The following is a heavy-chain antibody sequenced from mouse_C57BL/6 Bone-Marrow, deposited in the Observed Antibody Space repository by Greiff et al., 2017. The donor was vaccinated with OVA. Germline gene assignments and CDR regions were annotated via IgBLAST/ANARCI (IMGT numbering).Heavy chain of an antibody. V-gene: IGHV1-81*01. CDR2: IYPRSGNT. D-gene: IGHD2-4*01. CDR1: GYTFTSYG. Sequence: VHLVESGAELARPGASVKLSCKASGYTFTSYGISWVKQRTGQGLEWIGEIYPRSGNTYYNEKINGKATLTADKSSSTAYMELRSLTSEDSAVYFCARRTYDYDGDYAMDYWGQGTSVTVSS. CDR3: ARRTYDYDGDYAMDY. J-gene: IGHJ4*01.